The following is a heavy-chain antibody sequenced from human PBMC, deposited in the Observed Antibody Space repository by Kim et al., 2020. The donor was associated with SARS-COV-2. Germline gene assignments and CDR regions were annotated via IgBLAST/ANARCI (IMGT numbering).Heavy chain of an antibody. J-gene: IGHJ4*02. CDR3: ARDMGSGIAAAGSFDY. Sequence: VKGRFTISRDNSKNTLYLQMNSLRAEDTAVYYCARDMGSGIAAAGSFDYWGQGTLVTVSS. V-gene: IGHV3-30*01. D-gene: IGHD6-13*01.